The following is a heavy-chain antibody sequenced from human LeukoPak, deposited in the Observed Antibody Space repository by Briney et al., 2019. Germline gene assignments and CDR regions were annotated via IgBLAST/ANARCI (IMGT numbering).Heavy chain of an antibody. D-gene: IGHD6-19*01. CDR2: ISSSSSYI. J-gene: IGHJ6*04. V-gene: IGHV3-21*01. CDR1: GFTFSTYS. CDR3: ASPENSSGLGV. Sequence: GGSLRLSCAASGFTFSTYSMNWVRQAPGKGLEWVSSISSSSSYIYYADSVKGRFTISRDNAKNSLYLQMNSLRAEDTAVYYCASPENSSGLGVWGKGTTVTVSS.